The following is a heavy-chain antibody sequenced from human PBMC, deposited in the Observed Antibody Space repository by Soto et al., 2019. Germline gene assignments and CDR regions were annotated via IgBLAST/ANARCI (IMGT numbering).Heavy chain of an antibody. CDR3: ARADYDFWSGSSDY. CDR1: GYTFTSYG. V-gene: IGHV1-18*01. Sequence: ASVKVSCKASGYTFTSYGISWVRQAPGQGIEWMGWISAYNGNTNYAQKLQGRVTMTTDTSTSTAYMELRSLRSDDTAVYYCARADYDFWSGSSDYWGQGTLVTVSS. J-gene: IGHJ4*02. CDR2: ISAYNGNT. D-gene: IGHD3-3*01.